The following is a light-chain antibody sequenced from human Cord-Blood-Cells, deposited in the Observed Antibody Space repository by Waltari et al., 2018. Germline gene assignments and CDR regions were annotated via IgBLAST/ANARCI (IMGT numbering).Light chain of an antibody. J-gene: IGLJ2*01. Sequence: QSALTQPASVSGSPGQSITISCTGTSSDVGSYNLVSWYQQHPGKDPKLIIYEGSKRPSGVSNPFSDSTSGNTSSLAIAGLQAEDEADYSCCSYAGRSTVVFGGGTKLTVL. CDR3: CSYAGRSTVV. CDR2: EGS. V-gene: IGLV2-23*01. CDR1: SSDVGSYNL.